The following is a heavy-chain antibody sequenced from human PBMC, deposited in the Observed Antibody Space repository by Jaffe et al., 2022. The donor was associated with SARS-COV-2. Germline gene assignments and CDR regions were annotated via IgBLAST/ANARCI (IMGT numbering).Heavy chain of an antibody. J-gene: IGHJ3*02. CDR2: ISGSGGST. D-gene: IGHD2-15*01. Sequence: EVQLVESGGGLVQPGGSLRLSCAASGFTFSSYAMSWVRQAPGKGLEWVSAISGSGGSTYYADSVKGRFTISRDNSKNTLYLQMNSLRAEDTAVYYCAKDMWDIVVVVAATGDAFDIWGQGTMVTVSS. CDR3: AKDMWDIVVVVAATGDAFDI. V-gene: IGHV3-23*04. CDR1: GFTFSSYA.